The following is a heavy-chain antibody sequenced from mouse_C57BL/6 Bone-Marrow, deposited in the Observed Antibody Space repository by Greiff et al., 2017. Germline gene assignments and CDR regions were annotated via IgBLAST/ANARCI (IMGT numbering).Heavy chain of an antibody. J-gene: IGHJ3*01. CDR3: ARRSYDYEFAY. Sequence: EVQLVESGGGLVQPGGSLKLSCAASGFTFSDYGMAWVRQAPRKGPEWVAFISNLAYSIYYADTVTGRFTISRENAKNTLYLEMSSLRSEDTAMYYCARRSYDYEFAYWGQGTLVTVSA. CDR1: GFTFSDYG. V-gene: IGHV5-15*01. CDR2: ISNLAYSI. D-gene: IGHD2-4*01.